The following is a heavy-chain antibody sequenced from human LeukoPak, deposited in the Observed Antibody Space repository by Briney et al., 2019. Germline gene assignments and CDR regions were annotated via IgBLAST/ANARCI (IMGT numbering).Heavy chain of an antibody. D-gene: IGHD6-13*01. V-gene: IGHV4-30-2*01. CDR3: ARIAIAAADAFDI. Sequence: PSQTLSLTCAVSGGSISSGGYSWSWIRQPPGKGLEWIGYIYHSGSTYYNPSLKSRVTISVDRSKNQFSLKLSSVTAADTAVYYCARIAIAAADAFDIWGQGTMVTVSS. CDR1: GGSISSGGYS. J-gene: IGHJ3*02. CDR2: IYHSGST.